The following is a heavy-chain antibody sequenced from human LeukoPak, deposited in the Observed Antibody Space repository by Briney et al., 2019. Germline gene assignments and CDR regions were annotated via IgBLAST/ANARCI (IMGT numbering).Heavy chain of an antibody. CDR3: LTLPTYYNDGTGYYSFDY. V-gene: IGHV1-24*01. CDR2: CEPPDGET. CDR1: RYTLSELS. D-gene: IGHD3-22*01. J-gene: IGHJ4*02. Sequence: VAAVKDSCMGSRYTLSELSIYWVRPTPGKGLGWMGGCEPPDGETIYAQKFQGRVTMTEDTSTNTDYMELSSPRYEETAVYYCLTLPTYYNDGTGYYSFDYWGQGTLVTGSP.